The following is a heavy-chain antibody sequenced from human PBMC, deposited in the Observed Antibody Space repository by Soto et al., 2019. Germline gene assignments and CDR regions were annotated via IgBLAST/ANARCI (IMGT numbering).Heavy chain of an antibody. CDR2: ISYDGSNK. D-gene: IGHD2-2*02. CDR3: ARDSCSSTSCYTGYYYYYGMDV. CDR1: GFTFSSYA. V-gene: IGHV3-30-3*01. J-gene: IGHJ6*02. Sequence: GGSLRLSCAASGFTFSSYAMHWVRQAPGKGLEWVAVISYDGSNKYYADSVKGRFTISRDNSKNTLYLQMNSLRAEDTAVYYCARDSCSSTSCYTGYYYYYGMDVWGQGTTVTVSS.